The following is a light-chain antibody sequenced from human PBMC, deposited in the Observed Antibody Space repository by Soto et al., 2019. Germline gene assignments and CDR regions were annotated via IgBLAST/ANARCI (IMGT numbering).Light chain of an antibody. V-gene: IGLV1-44*01. Sequence: QPVLTQPPSASGTPGQRVTISCSGSSSNIGSNTVNWYQQLPGTAPKLLIYSSNKRPSGVPDRFSGSKSGTSASLAISGLQSEDEADYYCATWDDSLNGWVFGGGTKLTVL. CDR1: SSNIGSNT. J-gene: IGLJ3*02. CDR3: ATWDDSLNGWV. CDR2: SSN.